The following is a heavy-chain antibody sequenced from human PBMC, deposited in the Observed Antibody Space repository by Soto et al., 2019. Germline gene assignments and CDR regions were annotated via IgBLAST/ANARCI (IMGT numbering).Heavy chain of an antibody. CDR2: ISSSGSTI. CDR1: GFTFSAYY. CDR3: ARAPYYYDSGGYQGF. J-gene: IGHJ4*02. Sequence: QVQLLGSGGGLSKPGGSLELSFAASGFTFSAYYRSWIAQAPGKGRGGVYYISSSGSTIYYADSVKGRFTISRDNAKNSLYLQMNSLRAEDTAVYYCARAPYYYDSGGYQGFWGQGTLVTVSS. D-gene: IGHD3-22*01. V-gene: IGHV3-11*01.